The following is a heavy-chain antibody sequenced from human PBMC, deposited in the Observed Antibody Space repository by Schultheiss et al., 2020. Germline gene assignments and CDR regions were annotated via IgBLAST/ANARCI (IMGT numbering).Heavy chain of an antibody. V-gene: IGHV3-66*02. Sequence: GGSLRLSCAASGFTVSSNYMSWVRQAPGKGLEWVSVIYSGGSTYYADSVKGRFTISRDNSKNTLYLQMNSLRAEDTAVYYCAREGEQWLVNWFDPWGQGTLVTVSS. CDR2: IYSGGST. J-gene: IGHJ5*02. D-gene: IGHD6-19*01. CDR1: GFTVSSNY. CDR3: AREGEQWLVNWFDP.